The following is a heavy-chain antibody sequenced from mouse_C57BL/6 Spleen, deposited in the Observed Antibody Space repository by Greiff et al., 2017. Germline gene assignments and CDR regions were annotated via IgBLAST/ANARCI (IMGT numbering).Heavy chain of an antibody. J-gene: IGHJ1*03. Sequence: QVHVKQPGAELVRPGSSVKLSCKASCYTFTSYWMDWVKQRPGHGLEWIGNIYPSANATHYNQKFKDKDTLTVDKSSSTAYMQLSSLTSEDSAVYYGGGGSGRGYFDVWGTGTTVTVSS. V-gene: IGHV1-61*01. CDR1: CYTFTSYW. D-gene: IGHD1-1*01. CDR2: IYPSANAT. CDR3: GGGSGRGYFDV.